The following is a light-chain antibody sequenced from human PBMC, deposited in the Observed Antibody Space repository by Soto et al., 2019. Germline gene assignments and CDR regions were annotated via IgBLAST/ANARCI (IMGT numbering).Light chain of an antibody. CDR2: GGS. CDR3: QQIYTIPLT. V-gene: IGKV1-39*01. CDR1: QSIGSY. J-gene: IGKJ4*01. Sequence: DVQRTQSASSLSASVGDRVTITCRASQSIGSYLNWYQQKPGKDPKLLIHGGSILQSGVPPRFSGGGGGTDVTLTISSLQLEDFASYYCQQIYTIPLTFGGGTKVDI.